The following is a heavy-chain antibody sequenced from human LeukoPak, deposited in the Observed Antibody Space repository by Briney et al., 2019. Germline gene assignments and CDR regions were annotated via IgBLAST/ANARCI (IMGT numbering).Heavy chain of an antibody. Sequence: GGSLRLSCAASGFTFSRYAMSWVRQAPGKGLEWVSAMGGGGTTYYADYVKGRFTISRDTSKNTLYLQMNSLRAEDTAIYYCAKAGRPQAVAGWIDYWGQGTLVTVSS. CDR1: GFTFSRYA. CDR2: MGGGGTT. V-gene: IGHV3-23*01. D-gene: IGHD6-19*01. CDR3: AKAGRPQAVAGWIDY. J-gene: IGHJ4*02.